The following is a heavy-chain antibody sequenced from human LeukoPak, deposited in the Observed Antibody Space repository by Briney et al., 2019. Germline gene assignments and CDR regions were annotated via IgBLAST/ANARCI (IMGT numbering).Heavy chain of an antibody. CDR3: ARDYDSSGYYLDFDL. CDR2: INPNSGGT. CDR1: GYTFTGYY. D-gene: IGHD3-22*01. Sequence: ASVKVSCKASGYTFTGYYMHWVRQAPGQGLEWMGWINPNSGGTNYAQKFQGRVTMTRDTSISTACMELRRLRSDDTAVYYCARDYDSSGYYLDFDLWGRGTLVTVSS. J-gene: IGHJ2*01. V-gene: IGHV1-2*02.